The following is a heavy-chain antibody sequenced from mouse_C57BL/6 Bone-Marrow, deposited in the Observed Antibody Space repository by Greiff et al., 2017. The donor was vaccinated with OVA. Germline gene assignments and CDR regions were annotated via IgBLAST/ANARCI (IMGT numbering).Heavy chain of an antibody. V-gene: IGHV5-4*01. D-gene: IGHD1-1*01. Sequence: EVKLMESGGGLVKPGGSLKLSCAASGFTFSSYAMSWVRQTPEKRLEWVATISDGGSYTYYPDNVKGRFTISRDNAKNNLYLQMSHLKSEDTAMYYCARESPLYGSSWRYFDVWGTGTTVTVSS. CDR1: GFTFSSYA. CDR3: ARESPLYGSSWRYFDV. CDR2: ISDGGSYT. J-gene: IGHJ1*03.